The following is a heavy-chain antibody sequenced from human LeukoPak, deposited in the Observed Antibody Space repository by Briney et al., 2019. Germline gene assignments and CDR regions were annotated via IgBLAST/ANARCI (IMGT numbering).Heavy chain of an antibody. Sequence: SETLSLTCAVYGGSFSGYYWSWIRQPPGKGLEWIGEINHSGSTNYNPSLKSRVTISVDTSKNQFSLKLSSVTAADTAVYYCARGGGNSSSWPFDYWGQGTLVTASS. D-gene: IGHD6-6*01. V-gene: IGHV4-34*01. CDR3: ARGGGNSSSWPFDY. CDR1: GGSFSGYY. J-gene: IGHJ4*02. CDR2: INHSGST.